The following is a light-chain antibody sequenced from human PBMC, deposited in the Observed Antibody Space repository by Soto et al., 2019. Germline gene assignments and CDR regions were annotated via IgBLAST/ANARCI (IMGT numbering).Light chain of an antibody. CDR3: SSYRSNTFVV. CDR1: SSDIGSYNY. V-gene: IGLV2-14*01. CDR2: EVS. Sequence: SVLTQPASVSGSPGQSITISCTGTSSDIGSYNYVSWYQQYPDKAPKLMIYEVSNRPSGVSNRFSGSKSGNTASLTISGLQAEDEADYYCSSYRSNTFVVFGGGTKLTVL. J-gene: IGLJ2*01.